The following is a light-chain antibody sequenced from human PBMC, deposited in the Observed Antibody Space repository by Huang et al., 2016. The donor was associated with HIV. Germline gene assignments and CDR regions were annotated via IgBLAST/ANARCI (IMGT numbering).Light chain of an antibody. V-gene: IGKV3D-15*01. CDR2: GAS. Sequence: EIVMTQSPATLSVSPGERATLSYRASQSVSSNLAWYQQKPGQAHRLLIYGASTRATGIPARFSGSGSGKEFTLTISSLQSEDFAVYYCQQYNNWWTFGQGTKVEIK. CDR1: QSVSSN. J-gene: IGKJ1*01. CDR3: QQYNNWWT.